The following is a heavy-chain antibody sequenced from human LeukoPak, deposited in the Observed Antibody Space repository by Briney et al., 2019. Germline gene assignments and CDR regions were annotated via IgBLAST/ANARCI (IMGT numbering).Heavy chain of an antibody. D-gene: IGHD4-17*01. Sequence: ASVKVSCKASGYTFTGYYMHWVRQAPGQGLEWMGWINPNSGGTNYAQKFQGRVTMTGDTSISTAYMELSRLRSDDTAVYYCARRHPVTTRSFDYWGQGTLVTVSS. CDR2: INPNSGGT. V-gene: IGHV1-2*02. CDR3: ARRHPVTTRSFDY. J-gene: IGHJ4*02. CDR1: GYTFTGYY.